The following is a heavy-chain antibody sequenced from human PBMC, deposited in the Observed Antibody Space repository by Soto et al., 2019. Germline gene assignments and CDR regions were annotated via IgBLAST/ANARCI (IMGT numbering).Heavy chain of an antibody. CDR3: ARDAIYYDSSGYLVG. CDR1: GFTFSSYS. V-gene: IGHV3-21*01. D-gene: IGHD3-22*01. CDR2: ISSSSSYI. J-gene: IGHJ4*02. Sequence: EVQLVESGGGLVKPGGSQRLSCAASGFTFSSYSMNWVRQAPGKGLEWVSSISSSSSYIYYADSVKGRFTISRDNAKNSLYLQMNSLRAEDTAVYYCARDAIYYDSSGYLVGWGQGTLVTVSS.